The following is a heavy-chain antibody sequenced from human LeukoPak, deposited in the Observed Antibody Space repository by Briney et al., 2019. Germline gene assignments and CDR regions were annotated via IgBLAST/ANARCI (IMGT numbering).Heavy chain of an antibody. CDR2: LWSDGSNK. J-gene: IGHJ4*02. CDR1: GFNFRRYG. D-gene: IGHD3-10*01. CDR3: AKDHYYYGSGIYFMHYFDY. Sequence: GGSLRLSCAASGFNFRRYGLHWVRQAPGKSLEWVAFLWSDGSNKYYADSVKGRFTISRENSKNTLHLQMNSLRAEDTAVYYCAKDHYYYGSGIYFMHYFDYWGQGTLVTVSS. V-gene: IGHV3-30*02.